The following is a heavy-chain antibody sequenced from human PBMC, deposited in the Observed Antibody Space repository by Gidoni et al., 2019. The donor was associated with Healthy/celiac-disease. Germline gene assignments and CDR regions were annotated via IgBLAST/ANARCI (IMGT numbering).Heavy chain of an antibody. J-gene: IGHJ4*02. CDR3: ARASYDSSGYYRTYFDY. D-gene: IGHD3-22*01. V-gene: IGHV3-30*04. Sequence: QVQLVVYGGGVVQPGRSLRLPCAASGFTFSSSGMHWVRQAPGQGLEWVAVISYDGSNKYYADSVKGRFTISRDNSKNTLYLQMNSLRAEDTAVYYCARASYDSSGYYRTYFDYWGQGTLVTVSS. CDR1: GFTFSSSG. CDR2: ISYDGSNK.